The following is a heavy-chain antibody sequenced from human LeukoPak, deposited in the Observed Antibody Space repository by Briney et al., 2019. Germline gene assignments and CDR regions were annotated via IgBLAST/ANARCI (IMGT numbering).Heavy chain of an antibody. CDR1: GYPFSSFA. CDR2: IIPIFGTA. CDR3: ARAAPTYGDYGVLYYYYMDV. V-gene: IGHV1-69*05. D-gene: IGHD4-17*01. Sequence: ASVKVSCKASGYPFSSFALNWVRQAPGQGLEWMGGIIPIFGTANYAQKFQGRVTITTDESTSTAYMELSSLRSEDTAVYYCARAAPTYGDYGVLYYYYMDVWGKGTTVTVSS. J-gene: IGHJ6*03.